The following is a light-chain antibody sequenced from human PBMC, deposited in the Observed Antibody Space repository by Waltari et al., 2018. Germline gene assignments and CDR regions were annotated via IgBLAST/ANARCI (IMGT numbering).Light chain of an antibody. V-gene: IGKV3-20*01. J-gene: IGKJ4*01. CDR3: HLYGSART. CDR2: GVS. CDR1: QIVSNNY. Sequence: NVLTQSPGTLSLSPGERATLSSRASQIVSNNYLAWYQQQPGQAPRLLIYGVSSRATGIPDRFSGSGSGTDFTLTISRLEPEDSAVYFCHLYGSARTFGGGTKVEIK.